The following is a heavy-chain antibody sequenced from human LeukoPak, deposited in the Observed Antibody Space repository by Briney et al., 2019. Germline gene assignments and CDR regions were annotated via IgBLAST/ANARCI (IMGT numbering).Heavy chain of an antibody. CDR2: IKQDGSKK. J-gene: IGHJ4*02. D-gene: IGHD3-10*01. Sequence: GGSLRLSCAASGFTFSNYWMSWVRQAPGRGLEWVANIKQDGSKKNYVDSVKGRFTISRDNAKNSLYLQMNSLRAEDTAVYYCAGRSGSFDCWGQGTLVTVSA. V-gene: IGHV3-7*01. CDR3: AGRSGSFDC. CDR1: GFTFSNYW.